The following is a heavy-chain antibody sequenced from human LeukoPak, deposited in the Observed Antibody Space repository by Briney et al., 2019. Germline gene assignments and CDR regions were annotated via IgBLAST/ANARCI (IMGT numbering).Heavy chain of an antibody. Sequence: SGGSLRLSCAAPGFTFSSYGMHWVRQAPGKGLEWVAFIRYDGSNKYYADSVKGRFTISRDNSKNTLYLQMNSLSPEDTAVYYCAKDSKRWKTYYYEAGSYYFDYWGQGTRVTVSS. CDR2: IRYDGSNK. V-gene: IGHV3-30*02. D-gene: IGHD3-10*01. CDR1: GFTFSSYG. CDR3: AKDSKRWKTYYYEAGSYYFDY. J-gene: IGHJ4*02.